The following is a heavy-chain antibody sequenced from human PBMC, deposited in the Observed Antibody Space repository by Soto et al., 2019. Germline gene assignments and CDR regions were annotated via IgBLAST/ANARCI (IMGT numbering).Heavy chain of an antibody. J-gene: IGHJ6*02. D-gene: IGHD3-3*01. CDR1: GYTFTGYY. Sequence: ASVKVSCKASGYTFTGYYMHWVRQAPGQGLEWMGWINPNSGGTNYAQKFQGWVTMTRDTSISTAYMELSRLRSDDTAVYYWARDRRGPIFGGVTLYYYYYGMDVWGQGTTVTVSS. V-gene: IGHV1-2*04. CDR3: ARDRRGPIFGGVTLYYYYYGMDV. CDR2: INPNSGGT.